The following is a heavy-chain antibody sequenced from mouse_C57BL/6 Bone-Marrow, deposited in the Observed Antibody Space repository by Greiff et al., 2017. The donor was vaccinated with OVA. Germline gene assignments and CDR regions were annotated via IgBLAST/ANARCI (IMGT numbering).Heavy chain of an antibody. CDR2: IDPSDSYT. Sequence: QVQLQQPGAELVMPGASVKLSCKASGYTFTSSWMHWVKQRPGQGLEWIGEIDPSDSYTNYNQKFKGKSTLTVDKSSSTAYMQLSSLTSEDSAVYYCARWGLFYAMDYWGQGTSVTVSS. CDR1: GYTFTSSW. V-gene: IGHV1-69*01. D-gene: IGHD3-1*01. CDR3: ARWGLFYAMDY. J-gene: IGHJ4*01.